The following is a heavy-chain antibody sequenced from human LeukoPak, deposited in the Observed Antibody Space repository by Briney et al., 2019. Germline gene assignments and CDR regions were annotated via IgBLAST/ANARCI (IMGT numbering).Heavy chain of an antibody. J-gene: IGHJ4*02. CDR3: ASNRFGYSIDY. D-gene: IGHD5-24*01. CDR1: GFTVSSNY. Sequence: PGGSLRLSCAASGFTVSSNYMSWVRQAPGQGLEWVALIYGSGTTYYADSVKGRFTISRDNSKNTLYLQMNSLRAEDTAVYYCASNRFGYSIDYWGQGTLVTVSS. V-gene: IGHV3-66*02. CDR2: IYGSGTT.